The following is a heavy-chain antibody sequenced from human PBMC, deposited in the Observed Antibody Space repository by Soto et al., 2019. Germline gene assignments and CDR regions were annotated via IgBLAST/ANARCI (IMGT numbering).Heavy chain of an antibody. CDR2: ISWDGGST. D-gene: IGHD6-13*01. J-gene: IGHJ6*02. CDR3: AKDMRAAAGTVYYYGMDV. V-gene: IGHV3-43*01. CDR1: GFTFDDYT. Sequence: PGGSLRLSCAASGFTFDDYTMHWVRQAPGKGLEWVSLISWDGGSTYYADSVKGRFTISRDNSKNSLYLQMNSLRTEDTALYYCAKDMRAAAGTVYYYGMDVWGQGTTVTVSS.